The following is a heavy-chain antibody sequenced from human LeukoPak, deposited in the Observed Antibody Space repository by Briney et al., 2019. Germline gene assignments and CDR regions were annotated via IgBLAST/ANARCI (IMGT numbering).Heavy chain of an antibody. D-gene: IGHD3-10*01. CDR3: AKDIRLYYGSGSYFDY. V-gene: IGHV3-9*01. J-gene: IGHJ4*02. CDR1: GFTFDDYA. Sequence: SGGSLRLSCAASGFTFDDYAMHWVRQAPGKGLEWVSGISWNSGSIGYADSVKGRFTISRDNAKDSLYLQMNSLRAEDTALYYCAKDIRLYYGSGSYFDYWGQGTLVTVSS. CDR2: ISWNSGSI.